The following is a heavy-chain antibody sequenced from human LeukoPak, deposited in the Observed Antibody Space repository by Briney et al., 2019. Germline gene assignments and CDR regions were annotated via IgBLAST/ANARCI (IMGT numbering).Heavy chain of an antibody. J-gene: IGHJ4*02. V-gene: IGHV3-33*06. CDR3: VKDQAEDEYTFDL. Sequence: GGSLRLSCAASGFSFSSHGMHWVRQAPGKGLEWVAVVWTDASNKYYAKSVRGRFTISRDNSKNTLYLQMNSLRAEDTAVYYCVKDQAEDEYTFDLWGQGTLVTVSS. CDR2: VWTDASNK. CDR1: GFSFSSHG. D-gene: IGHD1-1*01.